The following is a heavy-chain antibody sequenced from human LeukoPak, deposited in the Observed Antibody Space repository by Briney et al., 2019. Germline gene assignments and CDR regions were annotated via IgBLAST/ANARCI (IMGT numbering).Heavy chain of an antibody. V-gene: IGHV1-18*01. CDR1: GYTFTSYG. J-gene: IGHJ6*03. Sequence: ASVKVFCKASGYTFTSYGISWVRQAPGQGLEWMGGTSAYNGNTNYAQKLQGRVTMTTDTSTSTAYMELRSLRSDDTAVYYCARGKVGAKLDYYYVDVWGKGTTVTVSS. D-gene: IGHD1-26*01. CDR2: TSAYNGNT. CDR3: ARGKVGAKLDYYYVDV.